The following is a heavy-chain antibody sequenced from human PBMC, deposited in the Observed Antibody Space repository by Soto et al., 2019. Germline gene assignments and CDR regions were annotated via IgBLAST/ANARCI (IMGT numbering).Heavy chain of an antibody. V-gene: IGHV1-18*01. CDR3: ARHTYYYDSSGSTRGWFDP. D-gene: IGHD3-22*01. J-gene: IGHJ5*02. CDR1: GYTFTSYG. Sequence: QVQLVQSGAEAKKPGASVKVSCKASGYTFTSYGISWVRQAPGQGLEWMGWISAYNGNTNYAQKLQGRVTMTTDTSTSTAYMELRSLRSDDTAVYYCARHTYYYDSSGSTRGWFDPWGQGTLVTVSS. CDR2: ISAYNGNT.